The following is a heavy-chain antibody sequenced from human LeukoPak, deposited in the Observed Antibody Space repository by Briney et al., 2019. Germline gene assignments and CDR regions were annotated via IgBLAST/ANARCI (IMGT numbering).Heavy chain of an antibody. CDR2: IRYDGSYK. CDR3: AKDRGSGGWPNYYYYGMDV. D-gene: IGHD3-10*01. J-gene: IGHJ6*02. V-gene: IGHV3-30*02. CDR1: GFTFSSSG. Sequence: GGSLRFSCAASGFTFSSSGMHWVRQAPGKGLEWVAFIRYDGSYKYYADSVRGRFTISRDNSKNTLYLQMNSLRAEDTAVYYCAKDRGSGGWPNYYYYGMDVWGQGTTVTVSS.